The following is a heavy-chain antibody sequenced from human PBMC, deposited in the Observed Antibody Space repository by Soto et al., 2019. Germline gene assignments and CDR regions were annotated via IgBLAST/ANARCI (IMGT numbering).Heavy chain of an antibody. J-gene: IGHJ4*02. V-gene: IGHV4-31*03. Sequence: SETLSLTCTVSGGSISSGGYYWSWIRQHPGKGLEWIGYIYYSGSTYYNPSLKSRVTISVDTSKNQFSLKLSSVTAADTAVYYCARVRLNCSSTSCYRGIPMPGIAVAGSFDYWGQGTLVTVSS. CDR1: GGSISSGGYY. CDR2: IYYSGST. D-gene: IGHD2-2*01. CDR3: ARVRLNCSSTSCYRGIPMPGIAVAGSFDY.